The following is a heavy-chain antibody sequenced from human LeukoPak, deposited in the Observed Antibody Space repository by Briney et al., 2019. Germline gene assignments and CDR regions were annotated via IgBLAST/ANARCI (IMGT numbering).Heavy chain of an antibody. V-gene: IGHV4-30-4*08. CDR1: GGSFSSGDYY. Sequence: PSETLSLTCTVSGGSFSSGDYYWSWIRQPPGKGLEWIGYIYYSGSTYYNPSLKGRVTISVDTSKNQFSLKLSSVTAADTAVYYCARQDIVVVPAAETPFDYWGQGTLVTVSS. J-gene: IGHJ4*02. CDR2: IYYSGST. D-gene: IGHD2-2*01. CDR3: ARQDIVVVPAAETPFDY.